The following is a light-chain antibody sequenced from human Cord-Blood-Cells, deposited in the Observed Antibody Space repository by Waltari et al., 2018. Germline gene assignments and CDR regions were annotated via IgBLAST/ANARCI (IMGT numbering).Light chain of an antibody. CDR2: SAS. CDR1: QSVLYSSSNKNY. Sequence: DIVMTQSPDSLAVSLGERATINCKSSQSVLYSSSNKNYLAWYQQKPGQPPNLLIYSASTWDTGVPDRICGRGSGTDVNHSISSQQAGGVAVYDCEQYHSAPGPFGPGTKVDI. J-gene: IGKJ3*01. V-gene: IGKV4-1*01. CDR3: EQYHSAPGP.